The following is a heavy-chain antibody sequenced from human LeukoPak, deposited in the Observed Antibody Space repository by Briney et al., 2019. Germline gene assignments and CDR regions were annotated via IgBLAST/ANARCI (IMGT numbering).Heavy chain of an antibody. Sequence: GRSLRLSCAASGFTFDDYAMHWVRQAPGKGLEWVSGISWNSGSIGYADSVKGRFTISRDNAKNSLYLQLNSLRAEDTAVYYCARSRFYFDYWGQGTLVTVSS. CDR2: ISWNSGSI. V-gene: IGHV3-9*01. CDR3: ARSRFYFDY. J-gene: IGHJ4*02. CDR1: GFTFDDYA.